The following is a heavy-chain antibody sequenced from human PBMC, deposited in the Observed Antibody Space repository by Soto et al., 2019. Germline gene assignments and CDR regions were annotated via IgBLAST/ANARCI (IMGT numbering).Heavy chain of an antibody. CDR3: AKEKGIAAAGTVDFQH. J-gene: IGHJ1*01. Sequence: QVQLVESGGGVVQPGRSLRLSCAGSGFTFSSYGMHWVRQAPGKGLEWVAVISYDASSQYYTDSVKGRFTISRDNSKNTLDLQMNSLRAEDTAVYYCAKEKGIAAAGTVDFQHWGQGTLVTVSS. V-gene: IGHV3-30*18. CDR2: ISYDASSQ. D-gene: IGHD6-13*01. CDR1: GFTFSSYG.